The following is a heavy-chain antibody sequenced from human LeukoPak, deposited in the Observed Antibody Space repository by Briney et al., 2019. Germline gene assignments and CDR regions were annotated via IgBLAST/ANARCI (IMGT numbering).Heavy chain of an antibody. CDR3: ARPKRAAMVQGYFDY. CDR1: GGTFSSYA. J-gene: IGHJ4*02. V-gene: IGHV1-69*13. CDR2: IIPIFGTA. Sequence: ASVKVSCKASGGTFSSYAISWVRQAPGQGLEWMGGIIPIFGTANYAQKFQGRVTITADESTSTAYMEQSSLRSEDTAVYYCARPKRAAMVQGYFDYWGQGTLVTVSS. D-gene: IGHD5-18*01.